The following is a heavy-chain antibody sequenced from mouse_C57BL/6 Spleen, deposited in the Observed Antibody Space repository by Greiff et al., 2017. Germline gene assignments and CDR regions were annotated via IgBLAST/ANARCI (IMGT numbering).Heavy chain of an antibody. D-gene: IGHD1-1*01. CDR2: IDPEDGET. CDR3: ASLYYYGSSYWYFDV. Sequence: EVKLMESGAELVKPGASVKLSCTASGFNIKDYYMHWVKQRTEQGLEWIGRIDPEDGETKYAPKFQGKATITADTSSNTAYLQLSSLTSEDTAVYYCASLYYYGSSYWYFDVWGTGTTVTVSS. CDR1: GFNIKDYY. J-gene: IGHJ1*03. V-gene: IGHV14-2*01.